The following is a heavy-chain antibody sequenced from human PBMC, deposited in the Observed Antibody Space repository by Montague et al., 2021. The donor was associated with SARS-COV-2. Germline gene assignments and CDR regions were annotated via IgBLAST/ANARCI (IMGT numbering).Heavy chain of an antibody. V-gene: IGHV6-1*01. Sequence: CAISGDSVASNSSTWNWIRPSPSRGLDWLGRPYYRSMRRSDYACXVKSRIGINPDTSKNQFSLQLSTVTPEDTALYYCVRGIEAAGSYDYWGQGALVTVSS. CDR3: VRGIEAAGSYDY. D-gene: IGHD6-13*01. J-gene: IGHJ4*02. CDR1: GDSVASNSST. CDR2: PYYRSMRRS.